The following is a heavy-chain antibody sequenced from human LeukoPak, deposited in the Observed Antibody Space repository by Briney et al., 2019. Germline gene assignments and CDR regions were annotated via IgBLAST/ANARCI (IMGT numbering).Heavy chain of an antibody. D-gene: IGHD2-15*01. J-gene: IGHJ3*02. Sequence: GGSLRLSCAASGFTFSSYAMSWVRQAPGKGLEWVSAISGSGGSTYYADSVKGRFTISRDNSKNTLYLQMNSLRAEDTAVYYCAKRNGRVVVAALDAFDIWGQGTMVTVSS. CDR3: AKRNGRVVVAALDAFDI. V-gene: IGHV3-23*01. CDR2: ISGSGGST. CDR1: GFTFSSYA.